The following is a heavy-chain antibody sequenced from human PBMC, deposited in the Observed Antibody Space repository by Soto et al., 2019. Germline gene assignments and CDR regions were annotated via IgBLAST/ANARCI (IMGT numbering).Heavy chain of an antibody. CDR3: ARDLRFGAYYGMDV. V-gene: IGHV4-31*03. CDR2: IYYSGST. CDR1: GGSISSGGYY. D-gene: IGHD3-10*01. J-gene: IGHJ6*02. Sequence: QVQLQESGPGLVKPSQTLSLTCTVSGGSISSGGYYWSWIRQHPGKGLEWIGYIYYSGSTYYNPSLKSRVTISVDTSKNQCALKLSSVTAADTAVYYCARDLRFGAYYGMDVWGQGTTVTVSS.